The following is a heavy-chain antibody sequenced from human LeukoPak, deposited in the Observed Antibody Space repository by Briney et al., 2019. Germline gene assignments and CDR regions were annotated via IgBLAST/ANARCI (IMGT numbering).Heavy chain of an antibody. V-gene: IGHV3-23*01. D-gene: IGHD3-3*01. CDR2: ISGIDGST. CDR3: AKSGGDFWSGYYVY. CDR1: GFTFSSYA. Sequence: PGGSLRLSCAASGFTFSSYAMSWVRQAPGKGLEWVSTISGIDGSTSYADSVKGRFTISRDNSKNTLHLQMNSLRAEDTAVYYCAKSGGDFWSGYYVYWGQGTLVTVPS. J-gene: IGHJ4*02.